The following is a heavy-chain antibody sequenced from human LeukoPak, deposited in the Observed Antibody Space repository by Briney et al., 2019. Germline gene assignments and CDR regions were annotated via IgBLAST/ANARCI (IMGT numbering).Heavy chain of an antibody. CDR3: ARGRGYSYAHLGELDY. J-gene: IGHJ4*02. D-gene: IGHD5-18*01. CDR1: GGTFTSYA. CDR2: IIPIFGTA. Sequence: SVKVSCKASGGTFTSYAISWVRQAPGQGLEWMGGIIPIFGTANYAQKFQGRVTITTDESTSTAYMELSSLRSEDTAVYYCARGRGYSYAHLGELDYWGQGTLVTVSS. V-gene: IGHV1-69*05.